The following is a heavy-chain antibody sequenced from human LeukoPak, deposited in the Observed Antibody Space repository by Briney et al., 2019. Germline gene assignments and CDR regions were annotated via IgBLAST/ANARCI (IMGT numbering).Heavy chain of an antibody. Sequence: GGSLRLSCAASGFTFSSYAMSWVRQAPGKGLEWVSAISGSGGSTYYADSAKGRFTISRDNSKNTLYLQMNSLRAEDTAVYYCAKGQIQLWVPTDYWGQGTLVTVSS. CDR1: GFTFSSYA. CDR3: AKGQIQLWVPTDY. D-gene: IGHD5-18*01. J-gene: IGHJ4*02. V-gene: IGHV3-23*01. CDR2: ISGSGGST.